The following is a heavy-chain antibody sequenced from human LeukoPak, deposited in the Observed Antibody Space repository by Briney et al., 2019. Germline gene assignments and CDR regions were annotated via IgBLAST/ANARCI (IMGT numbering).Heavy chain of an antibody. D-gene: IGHD3-10*01. CDR2: IIPILGIA. Sequence: SVKVSCKASGGTFSSYTISWVRQAPGQGLEWMGRIIPILGIANYAQKFQGRVTITADKSTGTAYMELSSLRSEDTAVYYCASGRSSGYYYGMDVWGQGTTVTVSS. J-gene: IGHJ6*02. CDR3: ASGRSSGYYYGMDV. V-gene: IGHV1-69*02. CDR1: GGTFSSYT.